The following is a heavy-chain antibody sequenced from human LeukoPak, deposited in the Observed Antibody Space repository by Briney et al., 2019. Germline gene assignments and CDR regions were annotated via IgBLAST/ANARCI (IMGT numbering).Heavy chain of an antibody. V-gene: IGHV5-51*01. CDR1: GYRFTMYW. CDR2: FFPGDSDT. CDR3: ARQGPGDWFDP. Sequence: GESLKISCEASGYRFTMYWIGWVRQMPGRGLEWMGLFFPGDSDTRYNPSFQGQVTISADKSINTVYLQWSSLKASDTAMYYCARQGPGDWFDPWGQGTLVTVSS. J-gene: IGHJ5*02.